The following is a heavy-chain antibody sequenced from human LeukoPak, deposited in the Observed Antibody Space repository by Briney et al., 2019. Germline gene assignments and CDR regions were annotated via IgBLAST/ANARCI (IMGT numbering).Heavy chain of an antibody. J-gene: IGHJ3*02. Sequence: GGSLRLSCAASGFTFSIYSMNWVRQAPGEGLERVSSISSSTSYIYYADSVKGRFTISRDNSRNSLYLQMNRLRADDTAVYYCARDLNDAFDIWGQGTMVTVSS. V-gene: IGHV3-21*01. CDR1: GFTFSIYS. CDR2: ISSSTSYI. CDR3: ARDLNDAFDI.